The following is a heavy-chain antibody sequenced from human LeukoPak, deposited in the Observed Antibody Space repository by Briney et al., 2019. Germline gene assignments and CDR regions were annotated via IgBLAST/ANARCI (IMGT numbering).Heavy chain of an antibody. CDR1: GFTFGDYA. CDR2: TTDSGGST. CDR3: AKTSGWYLGGYFDY. D-gene: IGHD6-19*01. J-gene: IGHJ4*02. Sequence: GGSLRLSCTASGFTFGDYAMSWVRQAPGKGLEWVLGTTDSGGSTNYADSVKGRFTISRDNSKNTLYLQMSSLRAEDTAVYYCAKTSGWYLGGYFDYWGQGTLVTVSS. V-gene: IGHV3-23*01.